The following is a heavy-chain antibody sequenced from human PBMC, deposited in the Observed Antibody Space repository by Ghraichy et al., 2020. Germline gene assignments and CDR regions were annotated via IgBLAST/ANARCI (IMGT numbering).Heavy chain of an antibody. V-gene: IGHV3-23*01. Sequence: GGSLRLSCATSGFTFSNYAMNWVRQAPGKGLEWVSAFNNGDGSPYYADSVKGRFTISRDTSKNTLYLQMNSLGVEDTAVYYCARDFPHGYMDVWGKGTTVTVSS. CDR3: ARDFPHGYMDV. J-gene: IGHJ6*03. CDR1: GFTFSNYA. CDR2: FNNGDGSP.